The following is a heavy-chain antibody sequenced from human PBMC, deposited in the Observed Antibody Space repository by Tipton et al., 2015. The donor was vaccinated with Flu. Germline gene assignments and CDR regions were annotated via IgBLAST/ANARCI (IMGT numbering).Heavy chain of an antibody. CDR2: IQTGGTT. J-gene: IGHJ4*02. Sequence: SLRLSCAASGFSVRDNYMIGVRRTPGKGLQWVSVIQTGGTTYYADSVRGRFTISRDNSKNSLYLQMNSLRTEDTAVYFCARVTVGASPYFFDYWGQGTLVTVSS. D-gene: IGHD1-26*01. CDR1: GFSVRDNY. V-gene: IGHV3-66*02. CDR3: ARVTVGASPYFFDY.